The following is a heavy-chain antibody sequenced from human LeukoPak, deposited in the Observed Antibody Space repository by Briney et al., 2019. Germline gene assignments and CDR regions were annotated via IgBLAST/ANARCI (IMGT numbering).Heavy chain of an antibody. J-gene: IGHJ6*03. Sequence: ASVTVSCKASGYTFTSYDINWVRQATGQGLEWMGWMNPNSGNTGDAQKFQGRVTMTRNTSISTAYMELSSLRSEDTAVYYCARGYTADMDVWGKGTTVTISS. CDR1: GYTFTSYD. CDR2: MNPNSGNT. CDR3: ARGYTADMDV. V-gene: IGHV1-8*01. D-gene: IGHD5-18*01.